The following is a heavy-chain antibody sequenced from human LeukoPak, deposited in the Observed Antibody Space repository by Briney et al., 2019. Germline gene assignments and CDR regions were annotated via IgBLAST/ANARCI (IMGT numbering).Heavy chain of an antibody. D-gene: IGHD3-3*01. V-gene: IGHV1-8*01. Sequence: ASVKVSCKASGYTFTSYDINWVRQATGQGLEWMGWMNPNSGNTGYAQKFQGRVTMTRNTSISTAYMELSSLRSEDTAVYYCARIDYYYYYYGMDVWGQGTTVTVSS. CDR1: GYTFTSYD. J-gene: IGHJ6*02. CDR2: MNPNSGNT. CDR3: ARIDYYYYYYGMDV.